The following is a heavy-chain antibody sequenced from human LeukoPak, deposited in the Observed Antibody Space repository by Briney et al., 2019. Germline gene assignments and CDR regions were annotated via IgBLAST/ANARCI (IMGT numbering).Heavy chain of an antibody. J-gene: IGHJ4*02. Sequence: GGSLRPSCAVSGFTVSGNYMSWVRQAPGKGLEWVSLIYSGGTTYYADSVKGRFTISRDNSKNTLYLQMNSLRAEDTAVYYCAKIPIIVGATTKDYWGQGTLVTVSS. CDR3: AKIPIIVGATTKDY. V-gene: IGHV3-53*05. CDR2: IYSGGTT. CDR1: GFTVSGNY. D-gene: IGHD1-26*01.